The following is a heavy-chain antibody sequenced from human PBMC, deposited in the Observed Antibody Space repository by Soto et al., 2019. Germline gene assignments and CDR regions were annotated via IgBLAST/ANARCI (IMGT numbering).Heavy chain of an antibody. Sequence: EVQLLESGGGSVQPGGSLRLSCAASGFTFSSYAMSWVRQAPGKGLEWVSAISGTGSSTNYADSVEGRFTISRDNSKNTLYLQMSSLRAEDTAVYYCANAGGIAVPGTHLDYWGQGTLVNVSS. D-gene: IGHD6-19*01. CDR3: ANAGGIAVPGTHLDY. J-gene: IGHJ4*02. CDR1: GFTFSSYA. CDR2: ISGTGSST. V-gene: IGHV3-23*01.